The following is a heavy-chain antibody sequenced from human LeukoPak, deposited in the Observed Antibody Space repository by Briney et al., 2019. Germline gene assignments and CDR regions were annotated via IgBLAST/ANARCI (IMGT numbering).Heavy chain of an antibody. J-gene: IGHJ4*02. V-gene: IGHV3-30*03. D-gene: IGHD1-26*01. CDR2: ISYDGSDK. Sequence: GGSLRLSCAASGFTFSSYGMHCVRQAPGKGLEWVAVISYDGSDKDYADSVKGRFTISRDNSKNTLYLQMNSLRADDTAVYYCTRSPSPGGSYWGFGYWGQGTLLTVSS. CDR3: TRSPSPGGSYWGFGY. CDR1: GFTFSSYG.